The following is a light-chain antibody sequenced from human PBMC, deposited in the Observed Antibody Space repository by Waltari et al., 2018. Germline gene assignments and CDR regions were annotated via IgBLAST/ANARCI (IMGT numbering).Light chain of an antibody. V-gene: IGKV1-27*01. J-gene: IGKJ1*01. CDR2: GAF. Sequence: QMTQSPYPLSASVGDRVTITCRASQGIDTFLACYQQKPGKAPRLLNYGAFTLQSGAPSRFSGSMSGTDFTLTISDLQPDDVATYYCQRYDSVPRTFGQGTKVEI. CDR1: QGIDTF. CDR3: QRYDSVPRT.